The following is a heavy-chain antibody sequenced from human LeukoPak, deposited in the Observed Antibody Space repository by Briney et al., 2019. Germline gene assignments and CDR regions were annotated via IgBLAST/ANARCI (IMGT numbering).Heavy chain of an antibody. CDR1: GFTFKSHF. V-gene: IGHV3-74*01. J-gene: IGHJ6*02. CDR3: ARGSYFAMDV. CDR2: IHTDGSTT. Sequence: GGSLRLFCATSGFTFKSHFMHCVRQAPGRALVGVSGIHTDGSTTFYADSVKGRFTISRDNARNTLYLQMNSLSAEDTAVYYCARGSYFAMDVWGQGTTVTVSS.